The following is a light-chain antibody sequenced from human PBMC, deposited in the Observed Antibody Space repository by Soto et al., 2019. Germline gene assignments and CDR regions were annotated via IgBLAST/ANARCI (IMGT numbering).Light chain of an antibody. V-gene: IGLV2-14*01. CDR1: SSDVGGYNY. Sequence: QSVLTQPASVSGSPGQSITISCIGSSSDVGGYNYVSWYQHHPGRVPKPMIFEVSDRPSGVSSRFSGSKSGNTAYLTISGLQAEDEADYYCRSFSSTSTIVFGGGTKLTVL. CDR3: RSFSSTSTIV. J-gene: IGLJ2*01. CDR2: EVS.